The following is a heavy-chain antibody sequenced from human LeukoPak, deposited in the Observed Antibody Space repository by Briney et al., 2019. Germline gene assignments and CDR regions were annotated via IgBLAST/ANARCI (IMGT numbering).Heavy chain of an antibody. D-gene: IGHD6-6*01. V-gene: IGHV3-7*01. CDR1: GFTFSNYW. CDR2: IKQDGSEK. J-gene: IGHJ4*02. Sequence: PGGPLRLSCAASGFTFSNYWMSWVRQAPGKGLEWVANIKQDGSEKYYVDSVKGRFTISRDNAKNSLYLQMNSLRAEDTAVYYCARSGIAARRPWGYWGQGTLVTVSS. CDR3: ARSGIAARRPWGY.